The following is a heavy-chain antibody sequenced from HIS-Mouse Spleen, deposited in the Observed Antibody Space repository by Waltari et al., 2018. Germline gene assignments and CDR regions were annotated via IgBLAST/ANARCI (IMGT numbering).Heavy chain of an antibody. Sequence: ELQLVESGGGLVQPGGSLRPSCAASGFTFSRYWLSWVRQAPGKGLEWVANRKQDGSEKYYVDSVKGRFTISRDNAKNSLYLQMNSLRAEDTAVYYCARERRGPGWFDPWGQGTLVTVSS. CDR1: GFTFSRYW. J-gene: IGHJ5*02. CDR2: RKQDGSEK. D-gene: IGHD5-12*01. CDR3: ARERRGPGWFDP. V-gene: IGHV3-7*01.